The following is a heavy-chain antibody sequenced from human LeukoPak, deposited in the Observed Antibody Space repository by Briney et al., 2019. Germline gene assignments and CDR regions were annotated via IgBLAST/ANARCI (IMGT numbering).Heavy chain of an antibody. CDR2: IYSGGST. Sequence: GGSLRLSCAASGFTVSSNYMSWVRQAPGKGLEWVSVIYSGGSTYYADSVKGRFTISRDNSKNTLYLQMNSLRAEDTAVYYCARDARYSYASTGYYYYGMDVWGKGTTVTVSS. J-gene: IGHJ6*04. D-gene: IGHD5-18*01. CDR3: ARDARYSYASTGYYYYGMDV. V-gene: IGHV3-53*01. CDR1: GFTVSSNY.